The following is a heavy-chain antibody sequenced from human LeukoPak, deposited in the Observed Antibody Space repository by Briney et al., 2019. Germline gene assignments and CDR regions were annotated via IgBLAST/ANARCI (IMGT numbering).Heavy chain of an antibody. J-gene: IGHJ5*02. CDR2: INPNSGGT. Sequence: ASVKVSCKASGYTFTGYYIHWVRQAPGQGLEWMGWINPNSGGTNYAQKFQGRVTMTRDTSISTAYMELSRLRSDDTAVYYCARDRYGDYVTTYNWFDPWGQGTLVTVSS. CDR3: ARDRYGDYVTTYNWFDP. D-gene: IGHD4-17*01. CDR1: GYTFTGYY. V-gene: IGHV1-2*02.